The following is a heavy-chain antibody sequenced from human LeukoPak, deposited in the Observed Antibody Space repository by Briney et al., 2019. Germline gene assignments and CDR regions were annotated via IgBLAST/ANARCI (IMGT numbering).Heavy chain of an antibody. D-gene: IGHD3-22*01. CDR3: ARTDKGGTYYYDSSGYHNDAFDI. V-gene: IGHV4-61*02. CDR2: IYTSGST. CDR1: GYSISSGYY. J-gene: IGHJ3*02. Sequence: SETLSLTCAVSGYSISSGYYWSWIRQPAGKGLEWIGRIYTSGSTNYNPSLKRRVTISVDTSKNQFSLKLSSVPAADTAVYYCARTDKGGTYYYDSSGYHNDAFDIWGQGTMVTVSS.